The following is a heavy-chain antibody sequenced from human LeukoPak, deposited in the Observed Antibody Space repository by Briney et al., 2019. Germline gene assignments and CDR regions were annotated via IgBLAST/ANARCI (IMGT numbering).Heavy chain of an antibody. J-gene: IGHJ4*02. D-gene: IGHD4-17*01. CDR1: GFTFSNYW. CDR3: ARGGTTVTTVIDY. CDR2: INSDGSDT. V-gene: IGHV3-74*01. Sequence: GGSLRLSCSASGFTFSNYWMHWVRQAPGKGLVWVSRINSDGSDTSYADSVKGRFTISRDNAKNTLYLEMNSLTVEDTAVYYCARGGTTVTTVIDYWGQGTLVTVSP.